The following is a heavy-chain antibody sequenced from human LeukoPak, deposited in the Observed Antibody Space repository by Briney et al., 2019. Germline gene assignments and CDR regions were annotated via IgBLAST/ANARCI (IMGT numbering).Heavy chain of an antibody. CDR3: AKDTLWFGRKYYFAY. D-gene: IGHD3-10*01. CDR2: ISTGSSYI. J-gene: IGHJ4*02. V-gene: IGHV3-21*04. Sequence: GGSLRLSCAASRFTFSSYSMNWVRQAPGEGLEWLSSISTGSSYIYYADSVEGRLTLSRDNAKNSLFLQMGSVRAEDTAVYYCAKDTLWFGRKYYFAYWGQGTLVTVSS. CDR1: RFTFSSYS.